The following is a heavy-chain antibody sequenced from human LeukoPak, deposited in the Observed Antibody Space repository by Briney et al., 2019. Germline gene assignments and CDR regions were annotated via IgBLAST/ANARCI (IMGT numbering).Heavy chain of an antibody. CDR1: GYTFTSYG. Sequence: ASVKVSCKASGYTFTSYGINWVRQATGQGLEWMGWMNPNSGNTNYAQKFQGRVTMTRNTSISTAYMELSSLRSEDSAVYYCARNGQQVRYFQHWGQGTLVTVSS. CDR3: ARNGQQVRYFQH. V-gene: IGHV1-8*02. D-gene: IGHD6-13*01. CDR2: MNPNSGNT. J-gene: IGHJ1*01.